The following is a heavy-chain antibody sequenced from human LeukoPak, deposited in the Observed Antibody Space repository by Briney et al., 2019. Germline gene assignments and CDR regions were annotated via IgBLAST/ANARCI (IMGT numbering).Heavy chain of an antibody. Sequence: SETLSLTCTVSGGSISSSNYYWSWIRQPPGKGLEWIGCVYYSGSTYYNPSLKSRVTISVHTSKNQFSLKLSSVTAADTAVYYCASHNQYQLLLFDYWGQGTLVTVSS. CDR1: GGSISSSNYY. V-gene: IGHV4-30-4*01. CDR3: ASHNQYQLLLFDY. CDR2: VYYSGST. D-gene: IGHD2-2*01. J-gene: IGHJ4*02.